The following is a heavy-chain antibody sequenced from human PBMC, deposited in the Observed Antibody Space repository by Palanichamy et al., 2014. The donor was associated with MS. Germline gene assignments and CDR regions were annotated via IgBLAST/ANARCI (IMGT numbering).Heavy chain of an antibody. CDR2: IFHSGTT. J-gene: IGHJ4*02. CDR3: ARYDMLTGPFDL. Sequence: QVQLQESGPGLVNPSQTLSLTCTVSGASMSSGGSFWSWICQTPGKGLEWIGYIFHSGTTTYNPALNSRLRLSIDTSKNQFSLELSSATAADTAVYFCARYDMLTGPFDLWGQGILVTVSS. V-gene: IGHV4-30-4*01. D-gene: IGHD3-9*01. CDR1: GASMSSGGSF.